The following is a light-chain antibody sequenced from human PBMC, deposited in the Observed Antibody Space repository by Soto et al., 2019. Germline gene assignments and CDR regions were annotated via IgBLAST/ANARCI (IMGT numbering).Light chain of an antibody. J-gene: IGKJ1*01. V-gene: IGKV3-20*01. Sequence: EIVLTQSPGTLSLSPGEGATLSCRASQSVASSQLAWYQQKPGQAPRLLIYGASTRATGIPDRFSGSGSETDFTLTISRLEPEDLGVYDCQHYGTSPRTFGQGTKVEIK. CDR1: QSVASSQ. CDR2: GAS. CDR3: QHYGTSPRT.